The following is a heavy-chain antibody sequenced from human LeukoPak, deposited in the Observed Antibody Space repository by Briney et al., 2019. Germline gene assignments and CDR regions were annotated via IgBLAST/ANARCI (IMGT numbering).Heavy chain of an antibody. CDR2: INTNTGNP. D-gene: IGHD3-22*01. CDR3: ARGPRITMIVVVTSYYYMDV. V-gene: IGHV7-4-1*02. Sequence: GASVKVSCKASGYTFTSYAMNWVRQAPGQGLEWMGWINTNTGNPTYAQGFTGRFVFSLDTSVSTAYLQISSLKAEDTAVYYCARGPRITMIVVVTSYYYMDVWGKGTTVTISS. CDR1: GYTFTSYA. J-gene: IGHJ6*03.